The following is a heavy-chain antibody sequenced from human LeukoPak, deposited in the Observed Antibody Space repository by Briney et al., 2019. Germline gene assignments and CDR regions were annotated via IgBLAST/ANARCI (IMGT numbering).Heavy chain of an antibody. CDR1: GYTFTSYY. D-gene: IGHD6-25*01. J-gene: IGHJ6*02. CDR3: ARPTSIIPAANIYYYYYGMDV. CDR2: INPSGGTT. V-gene: IGHV1-46*01. Sequence: ASVKVSCTASGYTFTSYYMHWVRQAPGQGLEWMGIINPSGGTTTYAQKFQGRVTMTRDTSTSTVYMELSSLRSEDTAVYYCARPTSIIPAANIYYYYYGMDVWGQGTTVTVSS.